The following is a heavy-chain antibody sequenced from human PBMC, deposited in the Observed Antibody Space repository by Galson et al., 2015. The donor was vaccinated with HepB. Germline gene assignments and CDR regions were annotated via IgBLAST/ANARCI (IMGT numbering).Heavy chain of an antibody. CDR2: ISGGSSYI. D-gene: IGHD6-13*01. V-gene: IGHV3-21*01. Sequence: SLRLSCAASGLMFNRYSMNWVRQSPGKGLEWLSNISGGSSYIYDADSVKGRFTISRDNARNSLYLQMNSLRAEDTAVYYCVRAAFSGTWYAPGDFWGQGTLVTVSS. CDR1: GLMFNRYS. CDR3: VRAAFSGTWYAPGDF. J-gene: IGHJ4*02.